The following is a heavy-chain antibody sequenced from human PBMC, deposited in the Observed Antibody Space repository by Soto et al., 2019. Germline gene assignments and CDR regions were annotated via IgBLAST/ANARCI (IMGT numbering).Heavy chain of an antibody. CDR2: ISSSSSYI. CDR3: ARDQPGYSYGYGLGY. J-gene: IGHJ4*02. Sequence: EVPLVESGGGLVKPGGSLRLSCAASGFTFSSYSMNWVRQAPGKGLEWVSSISSSSSYIYYADSVKGRFTISRDNAKNSLYLQMNILRAEDTAVYYCARDQPGYSYGYGLGYWGQGTLVTVSS. V-gene: IGHV3-21*01. D-gene: IGHD5-18*01. CDR1: GFTFSSYS.